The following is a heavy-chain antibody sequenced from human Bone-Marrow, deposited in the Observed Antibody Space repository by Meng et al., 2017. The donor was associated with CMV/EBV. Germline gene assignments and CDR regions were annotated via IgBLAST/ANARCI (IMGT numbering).Heavy chain of an antibody. CDR3: ARAAKYSSSWYLRTALNHYYGMDV. Sequence: SVKVSCKASGGTFSSYAISWVRQAPGQGLEWMGGIIPIFGTANYAQKFQGRVTITTDESTSTAYMELSSLRSEDTAVYYCARAAKYSSSWYLRTALNHYYGMDVWGQGTTVTVSS. V-gene: IGHV1-69*05. J-gene: IGHJ6*02. CDR2: IIPIFGTA. CDR1: GGTFSSYA. D-gene: IGHD6-13*01.